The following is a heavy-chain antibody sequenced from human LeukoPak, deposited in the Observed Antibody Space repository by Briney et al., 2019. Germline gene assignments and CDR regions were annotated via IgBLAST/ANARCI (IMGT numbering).Heavy chain of an antibody. CDR2: ISYDGSNK. CDR3: ARDLGEGFGEFRDYYGMDV. Sequence: GRSLRLSCAASGFTFSSYAMHWVRQAPGKGLEWVAVISYDGSNKYYADSVKGRFTISRDNSKNTLYLQMNSLRAEDTAVYYCARDLGEGFGEFRDYYGMDVWGQGTTVTVSS. CDR1: GFTFSSYA. D-gene: IGHD3-10*01. J-gene: IGHJ6*02. V-gene: IGHV3-30-3*01.